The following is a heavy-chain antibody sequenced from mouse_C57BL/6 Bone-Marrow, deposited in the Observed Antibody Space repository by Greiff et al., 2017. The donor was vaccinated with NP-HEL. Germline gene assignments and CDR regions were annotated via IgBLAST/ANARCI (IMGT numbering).Heavy chain of an antibody. CDR2: RYPGDGDT. V-gene: IGHV1-80*01. CDR3: ARGAY. Sequence: VHLVESGAELVTPGVSVEFFCNSSRYAFCSFWMNWVKERPGEGLVGIGQRYPGDGDTNYNGKCKDKASLTADKSSSTAYMQLSSLTSEDSAVYFCARGAYWGQGTLVTVSA. J-gene: IGHJ3*01. CDR1: RYAFCSFW.